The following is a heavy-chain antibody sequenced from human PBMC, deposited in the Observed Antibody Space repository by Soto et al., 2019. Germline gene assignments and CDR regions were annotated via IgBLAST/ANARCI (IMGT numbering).Heavy chain of an antibody. Sequence: SETLSLTCTVSGGSISNYYWSWIRQPPGKGLEWIGYIYYSGSTNSNPSLKSRVTISIDTSKTQFSLKLSSVNAADSAVYYCARSDETARPFSATDYYFDYWGQGTLVTVSS. CDR1: GGSISNYY. V-gene: IGHV4-59*01. J-gene: IGHJ4*02. CDR3: ARSDETARPFSATDYYFDY. D-gene: IGHD6-6*01. CDR2: IYYSGST.